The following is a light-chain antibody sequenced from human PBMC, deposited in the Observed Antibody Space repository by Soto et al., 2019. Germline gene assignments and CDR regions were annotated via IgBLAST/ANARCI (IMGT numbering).Light chain of an antibody. CDR3: SSYTSSSTLV. V-gene: IGLV2-14*03. CDR2: HVS. Sequence: QSALTQPASGSGSPGQSITISCTGTSSDFGSYNYVSWYQQHPGKAPKLMIFHVSNRPSGVSNRFSGSKSGNTASLTISGLQAEDEADYYCSSYTSSSTLVFGGGTKLTVL. CDR1: SSDFGSYNY. J-gene: IGLJ2*01.